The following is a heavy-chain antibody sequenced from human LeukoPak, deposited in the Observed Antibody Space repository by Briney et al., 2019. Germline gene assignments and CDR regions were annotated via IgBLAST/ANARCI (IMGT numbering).Heavy chain of an antibody. Sequence: SATLSLTCTVSGYSISSGYYWSWIRQPPGKGLEWIGYIYHSGSTYYNPSLKSRVTISVDRSKNQFSLKLSSVTAADTAVYYCARSRDYWGQGTLVTVSS. V-gene: IGHV4-38-2*02. CDR2: IYHSGST. CDR1: GYSISSGYY. J-gene: IGHJ4*02. CDR3: ARSRDY.